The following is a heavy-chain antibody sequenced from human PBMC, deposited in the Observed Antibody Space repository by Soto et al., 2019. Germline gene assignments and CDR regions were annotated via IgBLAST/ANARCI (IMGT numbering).Heavy chain of an antibody. CDR3: ARGRQQLVLYSYYGMDV. J-gene: IGHJ6*02. Sequence: SETLSLTCAVYGGSFSGYYWSWIRQPPGKGLEWIGEINHSGSTNYNPSLKSRVTISVDTSKNQFSLKLSSVTAADTAVYYCARGRQQLVLYSYYGMDVWGHGTTVNVSS. CDR1: GGSFSGYY. V-gene: IGHV4-34*01. D-gene: IGHD6-6*01. CDR2: INHSGST.